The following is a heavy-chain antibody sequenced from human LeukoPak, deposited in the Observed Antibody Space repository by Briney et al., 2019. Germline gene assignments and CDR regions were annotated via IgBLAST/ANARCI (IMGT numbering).Heavy chain of an antibody. V-gene: IGHV1-69*13. CDR3: ASSWRKLRFLLPQYYYYGMDV. CDR1: GGTFSSYA. Sequence: ASVKVSCEASGGTFSSYAISWVRQAPGQGLEWMGGIIPIFGTANYAQKFQGRVTITADESTSTAYMELSSLRSEDTAVYYCASSWRKLRFLLPQYYYYGMDVWGQGTTVTVSS. J-gene: IGHJ6*02. CDR2: IIPIFGTA. D-gene: IGHD3-3*01.